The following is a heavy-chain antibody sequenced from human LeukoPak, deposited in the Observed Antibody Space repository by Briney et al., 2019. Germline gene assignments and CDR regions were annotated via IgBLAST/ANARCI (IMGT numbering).Heavy chain of an antibody. D-gene: IGHD3-9*01. CDR2: IFYSGST. CDR3: TRHFDRTNFDY. Sequence: SETLSLTCTVSGVSISRSNYYSGWIRQPPGKGLEWIGSIFYSGSTHYNPSLKSRVTISVDTSKNQFSLKLSSVTAADTAVYYSTRHFDRTNFDYWGQGTLVTVSS. CDR1: GVSISRSNYY. J-gene: IGHJ4*02. V-gene: IGHV4-39*01.